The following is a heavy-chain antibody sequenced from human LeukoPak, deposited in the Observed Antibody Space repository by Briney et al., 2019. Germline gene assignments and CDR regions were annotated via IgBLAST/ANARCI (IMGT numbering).Heavy chain of an antibody. D-gene: IGHD3-16*01. J-gene: IGHJ4*02. CDR1: GLTFSSYW. CDR2: IKYDGSET. V-gene: IGHV3-7*04. CDR3: ARDSTLSNY. Sequence: GGSLRLSCAASGLTFSSYWMTWVRQAPGKGLEWVSTIKYDGSETYYVDSVRGRFSISRDNAKNSLYLQMNSLRAEDTAVYYCARDSTLSNYWGQGTLVTVSS.